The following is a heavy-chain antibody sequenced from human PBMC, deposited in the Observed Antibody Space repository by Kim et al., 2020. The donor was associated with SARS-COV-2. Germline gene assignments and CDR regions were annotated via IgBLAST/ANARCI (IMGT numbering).Heavy chain of an antibody. V-gene: IGHV3-48*04. CDR3: ARDKGIDFGFDY. J-gene: IGHJ4*02. D-gene: IGHD3-10*01. Sequence: YYADSVKGRFTISRDNAKNSLYLQMNSLRAEDTAVYYCARDKGIDFGFDYWGQGTLVTVSS.